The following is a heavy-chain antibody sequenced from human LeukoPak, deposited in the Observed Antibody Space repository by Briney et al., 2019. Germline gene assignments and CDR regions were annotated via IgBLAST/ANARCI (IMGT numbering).Heavy chain of an antibody. CDR1: GFPFRSYP. CDR2: ISYVGSNK. J-gene: IGHJ5*02. Sequence: PGGSPRLSRAAPGFPFRSYPMHRVRQAPGKGLERGAVISYVGSNKYFADSVNGLFTISRDKSKNTLYLQMNSLRAEDTAVYYCARAPPIVVVTARSSGWFGPWGQGTLVTVSS. D-gene: IGHD2-21*02. V-gene: IGHV3-30*04. CDR3: ARAPPIVVVTARSSGWFGP.